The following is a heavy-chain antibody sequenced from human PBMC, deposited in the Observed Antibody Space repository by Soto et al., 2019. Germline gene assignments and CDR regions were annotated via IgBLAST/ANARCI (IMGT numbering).Heavy chain of an antibody. CDR2: IYHSGST. D-gene: IGHD3-10*01. Sequence: TSETLSLTCAVSGGSISSNNWWSWVRQPPGKGLEWIGEIYHSGSTNYNPSLKSRVTISVDKSQNQFSLMLSSVTAADTAVYYCANRIRQYYGVGSSDWFDPWGQGTLVTVSS. V-gene: IGHV4-4*02. CDR3: ANRIRQYYGVGSSDWFDP. CDR1: GGSISSNNW. J-gene: IGHJ5*02.